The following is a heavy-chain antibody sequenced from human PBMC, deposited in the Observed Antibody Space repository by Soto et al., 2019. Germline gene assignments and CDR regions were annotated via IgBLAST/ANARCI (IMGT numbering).Heavy chain of an antibody. CDR3: ARDGCSRSGCYSGRMNAFDI. J-gene: IGHJ3*02. Sequence: QVQLQQSGPGLVKPSQTLSLTCAISGDSVTTNSGAWDWIRQSPSRGLEWLARTYYRSRWYYEYSVSLRGRATINTDTSKNQFSLQLSSVTPEDTAVYYCARDGCSRSGCYSGRMNAFDIWGQGTVVAVSS. V-gene: IGHV6-1*01. CDR2: TYYRSRWYY. CDR1: GDSVTTNSGA. D-gene: IGHD2-2*02.